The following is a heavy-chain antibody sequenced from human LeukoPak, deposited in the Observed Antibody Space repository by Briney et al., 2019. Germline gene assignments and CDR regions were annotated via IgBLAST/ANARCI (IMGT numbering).Heavy chain of an antibody. V-gene: IGHV3-48*03. Sequence: GGSLRLSCAASGFTFSSHEMYWVRQAPGKGLEWVSYISSSGINIFYADSLKGRLTISRDNAKNSLYLQMNGLRAEDTAVYYCTRVSDDGSSHRALHYWGQGTLVTVSS. CDR2: ISSSGINI. CDR3: TRVSDDGSSHRALHY. J-gene: IGHJ4*02. CDR1: GFTFSSHE. D-gene: IGHD3-22*01.